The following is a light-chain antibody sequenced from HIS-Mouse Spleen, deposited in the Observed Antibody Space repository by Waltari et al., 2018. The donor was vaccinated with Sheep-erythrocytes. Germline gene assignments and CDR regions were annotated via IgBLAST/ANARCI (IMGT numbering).Light chain of an antibody. CDR1: SRDVRGYNY. CDR2: EVS. Sequence: QSALTQPPSASGSPGQSVTIPCPGPSRDVRGYNYVSWYQQHPGKAPKLMIYEVSKRPSGVPDRFSGSKSGNTASLTVSGLQAEDEADYYCSSYAGSNNWVFGGGTKLTVL. V-gene: IGLV2-8*01. CDR3: SSYAGSNNWV. J-gene: IGLJ3*02.